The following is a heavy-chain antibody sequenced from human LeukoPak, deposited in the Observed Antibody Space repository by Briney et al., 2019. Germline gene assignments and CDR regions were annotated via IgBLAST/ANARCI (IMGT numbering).Heavy chain of an antibody. D-gene: IGHD4-17*01. V-gene: IGHV3-23*01. CDR1: GFTFSSYA. CDR2: ISGSGGST. J-gene: IGHJ2*01. CDR3: AKSGTTVTCCPHSYWYFDL. Sequence: GGSLRLSCAASGFTFSSYAMSWVRQAPGKGLEWVSAISGSGGSTYYADSVKGRFTISRDNSKNTLYLQMNSLRAEDTAVYYCAKSGTTVTCCPHSYWYFDLWGRGTLVTVSS.